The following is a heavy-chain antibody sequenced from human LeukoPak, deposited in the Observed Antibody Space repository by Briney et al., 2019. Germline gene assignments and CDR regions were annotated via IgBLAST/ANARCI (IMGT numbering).Heavy chain of an antibody. Sequence: PSETLSLTCTVSGYSISSAYYWGWIRQPPGKGLEWVGSIYYSGNTYYNPSLKSRVTISVDTSKNQFSLKLSSVTAADTAVYYCARHITMVRGSSWFDPWGQGTLVTVSS. CDR3: ARHITMVRGSSWFDP. J-gene: IGHJ5*02. CDR2: IYYSGNT. CDR1: GYSISSAYY. V-gene: IGHV4-38-2*02. D-gene: IGHD3-10*01.